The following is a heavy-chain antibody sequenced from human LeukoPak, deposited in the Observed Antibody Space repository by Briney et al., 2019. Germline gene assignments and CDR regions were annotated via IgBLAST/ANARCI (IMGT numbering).Heavy chain of an antibody. Sequence: SVKVSCKASGGTFSSYAISWVRQAPGQGLEWMGRIIPIFGTANYAQKFQGRVTITTDESTSTAYMEPNSLTSNHTAGHYCAGYLGNRRFDTWGQGTMVTVSS. CDR3: AGYLGNRRFDT. J-gene: IGHJ5*02. CDR1: GGTFSSYA. CDR2: IIPIFGTA. D-gene: IGHD5-12*01. V-gene: IGHV1-69*05.